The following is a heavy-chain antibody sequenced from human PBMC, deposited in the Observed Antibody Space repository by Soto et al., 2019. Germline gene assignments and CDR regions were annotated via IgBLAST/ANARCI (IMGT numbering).Heavy chain of an antibody. Sequence: QVQLQQSGPGLVKPSQTLSLTCAISGDSVSSNDAVWNWIRHSPSRGLEWLGRTYYRSIWQTEXAXSXKXRMTINPDASKTQLSLQLNSVTPEDTAMYYCARLVGNSWLDHWGQGTLVTVSA. CDR1: GDSVSSNDAV. D-gene: IGHD6-6*01. CDR3: ARLVGNSWLDH. CDR2: TYYRSIWQT. J-gene: IGHJ5*02. V-gene: IGHV6-1*01.